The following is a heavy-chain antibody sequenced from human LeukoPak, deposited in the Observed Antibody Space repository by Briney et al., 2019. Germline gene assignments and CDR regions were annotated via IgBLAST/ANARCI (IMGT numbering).Heavy chain of an antibody. V-gene: IGHV1-2*02. CDR2: INPNSGGT. Sequence: ASVKVSCKASGYTFTGYYMHWVRQAPGQGLEWMGWINPNSGGTNYAQKFQGRVTMTRDTSISTAYMELSRLRSDDTAVYYCARELPLGYCSSTSCYSYYYYYMDVWGKGTTVTVSS. CDR1: GYTFTGYY. J-gene: IGHJ6*03. CDR3: ARELPLGYCSSTSCYSYYYYYMDV. D-gene: IGHD2-2*01.